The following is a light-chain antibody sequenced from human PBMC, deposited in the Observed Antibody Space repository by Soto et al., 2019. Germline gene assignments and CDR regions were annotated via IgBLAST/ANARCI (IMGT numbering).Light chain of an antibody. CDR3: QSFDRSLSIWV. V-gene: IGLV1-40*01. CDR1: RSNIGAGYA. Sequence: QSVLTQPPSVSGAPGQRVIISCTGSRSNIGAGYAVHWYRRLPGSAPKLLISNNNNRPSGVPGRFSGSKSGTSASLAIVGLQAEDEADYYCQSFDRSLSIWVFGGGTKVTVL. CDR2: NNN. J-gene: IGLJ3*02.